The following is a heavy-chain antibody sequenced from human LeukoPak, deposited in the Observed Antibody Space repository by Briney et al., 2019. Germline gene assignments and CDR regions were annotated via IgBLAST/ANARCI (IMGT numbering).Heavy chain of an antibody. CDR3: AKGGGTGYSSSWYSN. Sequence: GGSLRLSCAASGFTFSSYWMSWVRQAPGKGLEWVANIKQDGSEKYYVDSVKGRFTIPRDNAKNSLYLQMNSLRAEDTAVYYCAKGGGTGYSSSWYSNWGQGTLVTVSS. CDR1: GFTFSSYW. D-gene: IGHD6-13*01. V-gene: IGHV3-7*01. J-gene: IGHJ4*02. CDR2: IKQDGSEK.